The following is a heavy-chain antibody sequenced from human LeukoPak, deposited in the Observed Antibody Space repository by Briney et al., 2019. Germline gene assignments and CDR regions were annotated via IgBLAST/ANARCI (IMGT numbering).Heavy chain of an antibody. CDR2: IGGSGGST. J-gene: IGHJ4*02. D-gene: IGHD3-3*01. Sequence: PGGSRRLSCAASGFTFSSHAMGWVRQAPGKGLEWVSAIGGSGGSTYYADSVKGRFTISRDNSKNTQYLQMNSLRAEDTALYYCARDPGVVAFHYFDYWGQGTLVTVSS. V-gene: IGHV3-23*01. CDR1: GFTFSSHA. CDR3: ARDPGVVAFHYFDY.